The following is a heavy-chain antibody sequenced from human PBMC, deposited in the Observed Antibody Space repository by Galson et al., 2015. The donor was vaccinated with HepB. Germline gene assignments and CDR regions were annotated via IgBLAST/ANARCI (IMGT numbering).Heavy chain of an antibody. J-gene: IGHJ4*02. D-gene: IGHD6-25*01. CDR2: INPSVANT. CDR1: GYTFTTYY. V-gene: IGHV1-46*03. Sequence: SCKASGYTFTTYYMHWVRQAPGQGLEWMGIINPSVANTVYAQKLQGRVTLSTDTSTSTGYMELSSLRSDDTAVYYCARGRGSGYSSAWQLDYWGQGTLVTVSS. CDR3: ARGRGSGYSSAWQLDY.